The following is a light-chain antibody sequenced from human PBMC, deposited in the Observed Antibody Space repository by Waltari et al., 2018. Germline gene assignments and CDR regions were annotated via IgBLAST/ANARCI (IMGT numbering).Light chain of an antibody. CDR2: EVN. CDR1: SRDGGGYNY. V-gene: IGLV2-8*01. CDR3: ASYASTKKV. J-gene: IGLJ3*02. Sequence: QSALTQPPSASGSPGQSVTISCTGTSRDGGGYNYVSWYQQPPGKAPKLIIYEVNKRPSGVPDRFSGSKSGNTASLTVSGLQAEDEADYYCASYASTKKVFGGGTQLTVL.